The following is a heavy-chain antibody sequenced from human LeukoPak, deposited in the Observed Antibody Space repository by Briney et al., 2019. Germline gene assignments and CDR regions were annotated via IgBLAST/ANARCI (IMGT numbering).Heavy chain of an antibody. D-gene: IGHD5-24*01. Sequence: SVKVSCKASGGTFSSYAISWVRQAPGQGLEWMGGIIPILGTANYAQKFQGRVTITTDESTSTAYMELSSLRSEDTAVYYCARGSDEMATRNDYYYYYMDVWGKGTTVTVSS. V-gene: IGHV1-69*05. CDR1: GGTFSSYA. J-gene: IGHJ6*03. CDR3: ARGSDEMATRNDYYYYYMDV. CDR2: IIPILGTA.